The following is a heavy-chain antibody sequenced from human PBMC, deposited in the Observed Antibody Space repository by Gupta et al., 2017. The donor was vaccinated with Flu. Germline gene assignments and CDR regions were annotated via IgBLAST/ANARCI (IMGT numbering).Heavy chain of an antibody. Sequence: MGVSWIRQPPGKALEWLAHIFSNDEKSYSTSLKSRLTISKDTSKSQVVLTMTNMDPVDTATYYCARIPEWELQPELNIDYWGQGTLVTVSS. CDR2: IFSNDEK. D-gene: IGHD1-26*01. V-gene: IGHV2-26*01. CDR3: ARIPEWELQPELNIDY. CDR1: MG. J-gene: IGHJ4*02.